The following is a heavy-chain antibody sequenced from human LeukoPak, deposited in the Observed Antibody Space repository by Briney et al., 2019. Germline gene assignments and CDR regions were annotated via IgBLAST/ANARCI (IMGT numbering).Heavy chain of an antibody. Sequence: GGSLRLSCAASGFTFSRYWMSWVRQAPGKGLEWVANIKQDGGEIYYVDSVKGRFTISRDNAKNSLYLQMNSLRAEDTAVYYCARVGGSYSYFDYWGQGTLVTVSS. CDR1: GFTFSRYW. J-gene: IGHJ4*02. V-gene: IGHV3-7*01. CDR3: ARVGGSYSYFDY. CDR2: IKQDGGEI. D-gene: IGHD1-26*01.